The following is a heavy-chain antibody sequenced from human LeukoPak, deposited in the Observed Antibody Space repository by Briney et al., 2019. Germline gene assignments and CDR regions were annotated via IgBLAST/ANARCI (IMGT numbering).Heavy chain of an antibody. CDR3: ARGKGSSWYPGDFEY. J-gene: IGHJ4*02. D-gene: IGHD6-13*01. CDR2: ISYDGSNK. Sequence: GGSLRLSCAASGFTFSSYAMHWVRQAPGKGLEWVAVISYDGSNKYYADSVKGRFTISRDNSKNTLYLQMNSLRAEDTAVYYCARGKGSSWYPGDFEYWGQGTLVTVSS. V-gene: IGHV3-30*04. CDR1: GFTFSSYA.